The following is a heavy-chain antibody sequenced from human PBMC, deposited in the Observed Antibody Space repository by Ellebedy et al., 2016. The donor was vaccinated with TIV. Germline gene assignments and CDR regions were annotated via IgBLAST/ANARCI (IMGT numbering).Heavy chain of an antibody. Sequence: AASVKVSCKASGYTLSSYDINWVRQPTGQGLEWMAWMNLSSVQRGIAQKFQGRFTVTRNMSINTAYMELSSLKFDETAVYYCARGSKPFDPWGQGTLVTVSS. CDR1: GYTLSSYD. CDR2: MNLSSVQR. V-gene: IGHV1-8*01. J-gene: IGHJ5*02. CDR3: ARGSKPFDP.